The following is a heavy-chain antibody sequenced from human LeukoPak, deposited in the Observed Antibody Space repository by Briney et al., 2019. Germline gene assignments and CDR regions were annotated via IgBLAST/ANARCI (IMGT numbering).Heavy chain of an antibody. CDR1: GYTFTSYG. CDR3: ATTLRNNPP. CDR2: INPNTGLT. Sequence: ASVKVSCKASGYTFTSYGISWVRQAPGQGLEWIGYINPNTGLTEYAQKFQGRVSLTRDTSITTAYMELNTLTSEDTAVYYCATTLRNNPPWGQGTLITVSS. V-gene: IGHV1-8*02. J-gene: IGHJ5*02. D-gene: IGHD1-14*01.